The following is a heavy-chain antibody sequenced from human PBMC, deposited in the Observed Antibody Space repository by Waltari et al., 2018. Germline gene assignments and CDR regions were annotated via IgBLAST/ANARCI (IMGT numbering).Heavy chain of an antibody. CDR3: ARGTTLRFLEWLGKDYYYYMDV. J-gene: IGHJ6*03. V-gene: IGHV1-69*14. Sequence: QVQLVQSGAEVKKPGSSVKVSCKASGGTFSSYAISWVRQAPGQGLEWMGGIIPIFGTANYAQNVQCRVTITSDKSTSTAYMELSSLRSEDTAVYYCARGTTLRFLEWLGKDYYYYMDVWGKGTTVTVSS. D-gene: IGHD3-3*01. CDR2: IIPIFGTA. CDR1: GGTFSSYA.